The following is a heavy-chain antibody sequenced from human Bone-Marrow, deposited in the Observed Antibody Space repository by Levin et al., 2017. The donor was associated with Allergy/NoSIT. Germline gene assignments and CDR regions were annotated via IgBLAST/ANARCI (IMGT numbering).Heavy chain of an antibody. CDR1: GYSISSGYY. J-gene: IGHJ5*01. CDR3: ARVPHSITIFGVVVARFDS. V-gene: IGHV4-38-2*01. D-gene: IGHD3-3*01. Sequence: PSETLSLTCVVSGYSISSGYYWGWIRQPPEKGLEWIGSIDHSGSTYYNPSLKSRVTISVDTSKNQFSLKLSSVTAADTAVYYCARVPHSITIFGVVVARFDSWGQGTLVTVSS. CDR2: IDHSGST.